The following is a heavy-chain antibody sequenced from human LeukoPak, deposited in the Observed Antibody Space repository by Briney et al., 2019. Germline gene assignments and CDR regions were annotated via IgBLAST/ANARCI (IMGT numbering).Heavy chain of an antibody. J-gene: IGHJ4*02. V-gene: IGHV4-34*01. CDR1: GGSFSGYY. CDR3: ARGRRFLY. Sequence: SETLSLTCAVYGGSFSGYYWSWIRQPPGKGLERIGEINHSGSTNYNPSLKSRVTISVDTSKNQFSLKLSSVTAADTAVYYCARGRRFLYWGQGTLVTVSS. D-gene: IGHD2/OR15-2a*01. CDR2: INHSGST.